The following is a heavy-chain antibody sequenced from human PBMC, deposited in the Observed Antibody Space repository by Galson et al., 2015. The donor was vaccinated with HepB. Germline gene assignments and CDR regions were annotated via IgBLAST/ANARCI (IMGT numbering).Heavy chain of an antibody. CDR1: GFIFSTYG. Sequence: SLRLSCAASGFIFSTYGMHWVRQAPGTGLEWVAVIWSDGRKKYYADSVKGRFTISRDNSKSSLYLQMNSLRPEDTAVYYCAREQRIIIFGDINYYGMDVWGQGTTVTVSS. CDR2: IWSDGRKK. D-gene: IGHD3/OR15-3a*01. J-gene: IGHJ6*02. V-gene: IGHV3-33*01. CDR3: AREQRIIIFGDINYYGMDV.